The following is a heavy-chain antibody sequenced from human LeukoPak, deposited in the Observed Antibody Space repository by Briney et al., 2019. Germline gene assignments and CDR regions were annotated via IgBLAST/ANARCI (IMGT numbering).Heavy chain of an antibody. D-gene: IGHD6-13*01. CDR3: ARFSSIAAAFDY. J-gene: IGHJ4*02. V-gene: IGHV4-61*02. Sequence: SETLSLTCTVSGGSISSGSYYWSWIRQPAGKGLEWIGRIYTSGTTHYNPSLKSRVTMSVDTSKNQFSLNLSSVTAADTVVYYCARFSSIAAAFDYWGLGTLVTVSS. CDR2: IYTSGTT. CDR1: GGSISSGSYY.